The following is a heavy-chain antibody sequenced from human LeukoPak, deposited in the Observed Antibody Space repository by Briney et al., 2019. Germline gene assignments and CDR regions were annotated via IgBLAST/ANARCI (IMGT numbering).Heavy chain of an antibody. D-gene: IGHD4-17*01. V-gene: IGHV4-31*03. Sequence: PSQTLSLTCTVSGGSISSGGYYWSWIRQHPGKGLEWIGYIYYSGSTYYNPSLKSRVTISVDTSKNQFSLKLSSVTAADTAVYYCARHFNRFVVTTGLDVWGQGTTVTVSS. CDR3: ARHFNRFVVTTGLDV. J-gene: IGHJ6*02. CDR1: GGSISSGGYY. CDR2: IYYSGST.